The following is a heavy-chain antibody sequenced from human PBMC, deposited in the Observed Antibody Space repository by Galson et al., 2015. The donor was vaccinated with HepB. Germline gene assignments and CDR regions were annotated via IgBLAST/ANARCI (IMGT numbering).Heavy chain of an antibody. J-gene: IGHJ4*02. CDR2: LNSDGSST. CDR3: SRGRENYSNRRDGFDS. Sequence: SLRLSCAASGFTFSTYWMHWVRHAPGKGLVWVSRLNSDGSSTDYADSVKGRLTISRDNAKKTLSLQMNSLRVEDTAVYYCSRGRENYSNRRDGFDSWGQGTLVTVSS. D-gene: IGHD1-7*01. V-gene: IGHV3-74*01. CDR1: GFTFSTYW.